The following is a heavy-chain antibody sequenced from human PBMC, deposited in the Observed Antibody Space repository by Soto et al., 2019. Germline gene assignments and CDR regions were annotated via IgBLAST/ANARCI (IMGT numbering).Heavy chain of an antibody. CDR1: GYTFTNYY. D-gene: IGHD6-19*01. J-gene: IGHJ4*02. Sequence: RASVKVSCKASGYTFTNYYMHWVRQAPGQGLEWMGIINPSGGSTSYAQKFQGRVTMTRDTSTSTVYMELSSLRSEDTAVYYCAREGSGWSRGYYFDYWGQGTLVTVSS. CDR3: AREGSGWSRGYYFDY. CDR2: INPSGGST. V-gene: IGHV1-46*01.